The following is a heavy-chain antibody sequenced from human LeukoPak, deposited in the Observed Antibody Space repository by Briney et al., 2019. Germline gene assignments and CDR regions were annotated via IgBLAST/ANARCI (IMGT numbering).Heavy chain of an antibody. J-gene: IGHJ4*02. CDR3: ARGYGSGKYYFDY. CDR2: ISSNGGST. D-gene: IGHD3-10*01. CDR1: GFTFSSYA. Sequence: GGSLRLSCAASGFTFSSYAMHWVRQAPGKGLEYVSAISSNGGSTYYANSVKGRFTISRDNSKNALYLQMGSLRAEDMAVYYCARGYGSGKYYFDYWGQGTLVTVSS. V-gene: IGHV3-64*01.